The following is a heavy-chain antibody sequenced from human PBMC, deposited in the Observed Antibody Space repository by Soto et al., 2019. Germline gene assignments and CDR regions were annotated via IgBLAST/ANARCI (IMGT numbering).Heavy chain of an antibody. CDR3: ATGPRYSSSFDY. D-gene: IGHD6-6*01. V-gene: IGHV4-30-4*01. CDR2: IYYSGST. J-gene: IGHJ4*02. CDR1: GGSISSGDYY. Sequence: SETLSLTCTVSGGSISSGDYYWSWIRQPPGKGLEWIGYIYYSGSTYYNPSLKSRFTISVDTSKNQFSLKLSSVTAADTAVYYCATGPRYSSSFDYWGQGTLVTVSS.